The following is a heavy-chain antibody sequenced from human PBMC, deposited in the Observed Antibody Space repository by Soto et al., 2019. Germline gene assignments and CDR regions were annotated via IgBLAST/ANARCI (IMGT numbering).Heavy chain of an antibody. D-gene: IGHD3-16*02. CDR3: ARDRHRRLMITFGGVIDNYGMDV. Sequence: QVQLVQSGAEVKKPGASVKVSCKASGYTFTGYYMHWVRQAPGQGLEWMGWINPNSGGTNYAQKFQGWVTMTRDTSISTAYMELSRLRSDDTAVYYCARDRHRRLMITFGGVIDNYGMDVWGQGTTVTVSS. J-gene: IGHJ6*02. CDR2: INPNSGGT. V-gene: IGHV1-2*04. CDR1: GYTFTGYY.